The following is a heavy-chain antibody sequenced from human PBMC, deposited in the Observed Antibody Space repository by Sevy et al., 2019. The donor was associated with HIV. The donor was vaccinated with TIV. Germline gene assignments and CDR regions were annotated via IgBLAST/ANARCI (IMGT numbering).Heavy chain of an antibody. CDR1: GYLFTSYR. J-gene: IGHJ4*02. Sequence: ASVKVSCKASGYLFTSYRITWVRQAPGKRLELVGWISPHNGDTNYAQRVQDRDTMITDTSTTTAYMELRSLTSDDSAVYYCARADCYAGRSYSLAYWGQGTLVTASS. D-gene: IGHD1-26*01. CDR3: ARADCYAGRSYSLAY. CDR2: ISPHNGDT. V-gene: IGHV1-18*01.